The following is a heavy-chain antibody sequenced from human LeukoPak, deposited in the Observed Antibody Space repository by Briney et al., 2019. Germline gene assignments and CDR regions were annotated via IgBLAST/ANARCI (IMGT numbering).Heavy chain of an antibody. CDR2: INHSGST. J-gene: IGHJ6*02. CDR1: GGPFSGYY. V-gene: IGHV4-34*01. Sequence: PSETLSLTCAVYGGPFSGYYWSWIRQPPGKGLEWIGEINHSGSTNYNPSLKSRVTISVDTSKNQFSLKLSSVTAADTAVYYCARLQAYYYYGMDVWGQGTTVTVSS. CDR3: ARLQAYYYYGMDV. D-gene: IGHD4-11*01.